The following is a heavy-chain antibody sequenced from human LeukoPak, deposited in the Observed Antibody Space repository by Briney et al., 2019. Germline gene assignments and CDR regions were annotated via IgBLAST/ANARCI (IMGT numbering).Heavy chain of an antibody. V-gene: IGHV3-64*01. CDR3: ARGRGIAVAGLFDY. J-gene: IGHJ4*02. CDR1: GFTFSSYA. CDR2: ISSNGGST. Sequence: PGGSLRLSXAASGFTFSSYAMHWVRQAPGKGLEYVSAISSNGGSTYYANSVKGRFTISRDNSKNTLYLQMGSLRAEDMAVYYCARGRGIAVAGLFDYWGQGTLVTVSS. D-gene: IGHD6-19*01.